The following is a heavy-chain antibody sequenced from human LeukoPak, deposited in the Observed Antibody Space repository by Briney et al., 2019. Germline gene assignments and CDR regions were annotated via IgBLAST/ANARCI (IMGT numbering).Heavy chain of an antibody. CDR3: AKSSLPYSGTFYFDY. CDR2: IYSGGTT. V-gene: IGHV3-53*01. Sequence: GGSLRLSCAASGLNVRDNYMTWVRQAPGKGLEWVSLIYSGGTTEYSDSVKGRFTISRVHSENTLYLQMNSLRAEDTAIYYCAKSSLPYSGTFYFDYWGQGTLVTVSS. J-gene: IGHJ4*02. D-gene: IGHD1-26*01. CDR1: GLNVRDNY.